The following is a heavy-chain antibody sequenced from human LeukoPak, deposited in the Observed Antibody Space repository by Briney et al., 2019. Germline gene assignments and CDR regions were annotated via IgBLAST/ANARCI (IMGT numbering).Heavy chain of an antibody. CDR2: IYHSGST. D-gene: IGHD6-19*01. Sequence: SETLSLTCTVPGYSISSGYYWGWIRQPPGKGLEWIGSIYHSGSTYYNPSLKSRVTISVDTSKNQFSLKLSSVTAADTAVYYCARGSGQWLAPYFDYWGQGTLVTVSS. J-gene: IGHJ4*02. CDR3: ARGSGQWLAPYFDY. V-gene: IGHV4-38-2*02. CDR1: GYSISSGYY.